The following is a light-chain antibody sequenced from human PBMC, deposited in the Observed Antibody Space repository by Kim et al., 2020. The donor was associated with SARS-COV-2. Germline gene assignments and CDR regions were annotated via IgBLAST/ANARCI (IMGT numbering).Light chain of an antibody. CDR1: SSNIGAGYD. J-gene: IGLJ2*01. V-gene: IGLV1-40*01. Sequence: QSVLTQPPSVSGAPGQRVTISCTGSSSNIGAGYDVHWYQQLPGTAPKLLIYGNSNRPSGVPDRFSGSKSGTSASLDITGLQAEDEADYYCQSYDSSLSGVFGGGTKLTVL. CDR2: GNS. CDR3: QSYDSSLSGV.